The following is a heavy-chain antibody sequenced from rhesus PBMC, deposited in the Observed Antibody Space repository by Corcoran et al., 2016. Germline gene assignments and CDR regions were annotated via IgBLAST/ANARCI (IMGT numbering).Heavy chain of an antibody. D-gene: IGHD1-20*01. Sequence: EVQLVETGGGLVQPGGSVKVSCAASGLTFSSYGMGWVRQAPGKGLEWVAAINSGGGSTYYADSVKGRFTISRDNSKNTLSLQMNSLRAEDTAVYYCAKDQAGYSWNNGGLDSWGQGVVVTVSS. V-gene: IGHV3S5*01. CDR3: AKDQAGYSWNNGGLDS. CDR1: GLTFSSYG. J-gene: IGHJ6*01. CDR2: INSGGGST.